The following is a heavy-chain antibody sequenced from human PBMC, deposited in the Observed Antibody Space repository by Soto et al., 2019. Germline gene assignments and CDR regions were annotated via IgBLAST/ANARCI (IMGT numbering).Heavy chain of an antibody. CDR1: GYTFTSYG. J-gene: IGHJ4*02. CDR2: ISAYNGNT. D-gene: IGHD2-2*01. CDR3: ARACSSTSCYPAAPGY. Sequence: GASVKVSCKASGYTFTSYGISWVRQAPGQGLEWMGWISAYNGNTNYAQKLQGRVTMTTDTSTSTAYMELRSLRSDDTAVYYCARACSSTSCYPAAPGYWGQGTLVTVSS. V-gene: IGHV1-18*01.